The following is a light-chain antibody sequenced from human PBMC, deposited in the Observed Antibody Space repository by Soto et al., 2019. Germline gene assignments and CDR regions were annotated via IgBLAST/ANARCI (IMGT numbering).Light chain of an antibody. CDR2: GAS. CDR3: QQSYSTPYT. J-gene: IGKJ2*01. Sequence: DIQMTQSPSSLSASVGDRITITCRASRGIGNDLAWYQQKSGKAPKRLIFGASNLQTGVPSRFSGGASGTEFTLTISSLQPDDFATYYCQQSYSTPYTFGQGTKVDIK. V-gene: IGKV1-17*01. CDR1: RGIGND.